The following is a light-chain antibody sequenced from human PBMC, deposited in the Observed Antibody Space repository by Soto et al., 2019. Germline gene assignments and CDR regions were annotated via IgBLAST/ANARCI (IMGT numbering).Light chain of an antibody. CDR1: QSLVHSDGIAY. CDR3: QQRNSWPPTFT. CDR2: KVS. V-gene: IGKV2-30*02. J-gene: IGKJ5*01. Sequence: NQSLVHSDGIAYFSWFQQRPGRSPRRLIYKVSNRDSGVPARFSGSGSGTDFALKISRVEAEDVGVYYCQQRNSWPPTFTFGQGTLLEI.